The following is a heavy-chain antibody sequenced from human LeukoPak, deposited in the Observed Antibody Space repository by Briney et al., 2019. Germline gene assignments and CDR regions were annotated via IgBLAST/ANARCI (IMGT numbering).Heavy chain of an antibody. D-gene: IGHD2-2*01. V-gene: IGHV4-34*01. CDR2: INHSGST. Sequence: SETLSLTCAVYGGSFSGYYWSWIRQPPGKGLEWIGEINHSGSTNYNPSLKSRVTISVDTSKNQFSLKLSSVTAADTAVYYCARGRYCSSTSCYLDYWGQGTLVTVS. J-gene: IGHJ4*02. CDR1: GGSFSGYY. CDR3: ARGRYCSSTSCYLDY.